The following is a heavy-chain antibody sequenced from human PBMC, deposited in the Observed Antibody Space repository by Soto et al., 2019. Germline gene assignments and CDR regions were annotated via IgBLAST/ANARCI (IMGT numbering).Heavy chain of an antibody. CDR2: INQDGSEK. CDR1: GFTFSNYW. V-gene: IGHV3-7*02. CDR3: ARGPESSPAYDSSGYPTEIDF. Sequence: QAGGSLRLSCAASGFTFSNYWMNWVRQAPGKGLEWVANINQDGSEKYYVDSVKGRFAISRDNAKNSLYLQMNSLRAEDTAVYYCARGPESSPAYDSSGYPTEIDFWGQGTLVTVSS. D-gene: IGHD3-22*01. J-gene: IGHJ4*02.